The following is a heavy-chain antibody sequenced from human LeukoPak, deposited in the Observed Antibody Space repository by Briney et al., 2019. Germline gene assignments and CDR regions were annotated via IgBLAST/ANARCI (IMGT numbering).Heavy chain of an antibody. Sequence: PGGSLRLSCEASGFTFGSHAMYWVRQAPGKGLEWVAGIFGSGGSPHYADSVKGRFTISRDNPRNTVYLRINSLRDDDTAVYYCGKTTVGYSSGQKPAWPVDFWGQGTLVTVSS. V-gene: IGHV3-23*01. CDR1: GFTFGSHA. D-gene: IGHD5-18*01. CDR3: GKTTVGYSSGQKPAWPVDF. CDR2: IFGSGGSP. J-gene: IGHJ4*02.